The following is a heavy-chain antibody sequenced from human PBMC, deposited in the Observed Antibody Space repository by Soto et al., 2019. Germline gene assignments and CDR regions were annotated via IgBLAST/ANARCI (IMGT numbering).Heavy chain of an antibody. J-gene: IGHJ4*02. CDR1: GDSVSSNSAA. Sequence: PSQTLSLTCAISGDSVSSNSAAWNWIRQSPSRGLEWLGRTYYTSKWNYDYAVSVKSRISVAPDTSKNQFSLQVNFVTPEDTAVYYCARGRNSAFDYWGQGTLVTVSS. D-gene: IGHD5-18*01. V-gene: IGHV6-1*01. CDR3: ARGRNSAFDY. CDR2: TYYTSKWNY.